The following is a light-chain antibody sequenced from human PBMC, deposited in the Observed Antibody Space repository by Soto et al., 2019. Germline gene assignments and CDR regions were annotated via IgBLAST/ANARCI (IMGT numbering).Light chain of an antibody. CDR3: QQTYIPPHT. CDR1: QSVTDNY. Sequence: DIVLTQSPGTLSSSPGGRATLSCRASQSVTDNYLAWYQHKPGQAPRLLIYGATSRATGIPDRFSGSGSGTDFTLTISRLEPEDFGTYYCQQTYIPPHTFGQRTQVEIK. CDR2: GAT. J-gene: IGKJ1*01. V-gene: IGKV3-20*01.